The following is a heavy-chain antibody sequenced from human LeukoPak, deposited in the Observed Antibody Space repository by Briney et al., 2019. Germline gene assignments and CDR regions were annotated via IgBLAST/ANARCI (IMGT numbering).Heavy chain of an antibody. Sequence: PGRSLRLSCAASGFTFHDYAMHWVRQAPGKGLEWVSGLSWNGANIGYAESVRGRFTISRDNAGNSLYLQMNSLRPEDTALYYCAKALGSTVTTRTYFDYWGQGTLVTVSS. CDR1: GFTFHDYA. J-gene: IGHJ4*02. D-gene: IGHD4-17*01. CDR3: AKALGSTVTTRTYFDY. CDR2: LSWNGANI. V-gene: IGHV3-9*01.